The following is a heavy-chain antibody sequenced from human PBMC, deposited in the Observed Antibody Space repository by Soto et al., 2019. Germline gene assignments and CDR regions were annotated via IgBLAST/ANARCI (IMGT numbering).Heavy chain of an antibody. CDR2: ISNSGTA. V-gene: IGHV4-59*01. CDR1: VGSMVGYS. J-gene: IGHJ4*02. Sequence: SETLSLTCTVSVGSMVGYSWSWIRQPPGRGLEWIGHISNSGTANYNPSLKSRVTMSVDTSKNQISLKVTSVTAADTAVYYCASSGAGSGDYWGQGTLVTVSS. D-gene: IGHD3-10*01. CDR3: ASSGAGSGDY.